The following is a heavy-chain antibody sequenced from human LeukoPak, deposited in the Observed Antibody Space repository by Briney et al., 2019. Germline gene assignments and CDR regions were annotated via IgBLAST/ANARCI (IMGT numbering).Heavy chain of an antibody. D-gene: IGHD5-18*01. V-gene: IGHV3-64D*09. Sequence: GGSLRLSCSTSGFTFSSYAIHWVRQAPGKGLEYVSGISNNGGTTYYADSVKGRFTISRDNSKKTVYLQISSLRAEDTPVYHCAMDTGYSYGSGDYWGQGTLVTVSS. CDR1: GFTFSSYA. J-gene: IGHJ4*02. CDR3: AMDTGYSYGSGDY. CDR2: ISNNGGTT.